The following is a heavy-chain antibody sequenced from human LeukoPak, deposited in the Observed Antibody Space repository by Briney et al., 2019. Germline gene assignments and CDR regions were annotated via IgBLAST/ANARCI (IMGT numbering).Heavy chain of an antibody. CDR2: INHSGST. D-gene: IGHD2-21*02. CDR3: ASGYCGGDCYSDYYYYGMDV. V-gene: IGHV4-34*01. Sequence: PSETLSLTCTVSGGSISSYYWSWIRQPPGKGLEWIGEINHSGSTNYNPSLKSRVTISVDTSENQFSLKLSSVTAADTAVYYCASGYCGGDCYSDYYYYGMDVWGQGTTVTVSS. J-gene: IGHJ6*02. CDR1: GGSISSYY.